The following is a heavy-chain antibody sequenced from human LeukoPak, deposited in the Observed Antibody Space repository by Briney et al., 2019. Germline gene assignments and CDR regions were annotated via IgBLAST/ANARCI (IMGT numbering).Heavy chain of an antibody. J-gene: IGHJ4*02. CDR3: ARALLWFGEPSHIDY. D-gene: IGHD3-10*01. CDR1: GYTFTGFG. CDR2: ISGYNDNT. Sequence: ASVKVSCKASGYTFTGFGINWVRQAPGQGLEWMGWISGYNDNTHYAKKFQGRVTLTTDTSTSTAYMELRSLRSDDTAVYYCARALLWFGEPSHIDYWGQGTLVTASS. V-gene: IGHV1-18*01.